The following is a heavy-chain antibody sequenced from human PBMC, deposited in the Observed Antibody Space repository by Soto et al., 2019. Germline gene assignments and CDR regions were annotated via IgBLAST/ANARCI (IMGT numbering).Heavy chain of an antibody. CDR3: ARAGAAAGFHYYYMDV. V-gene: IGHV3-13*01. CDR2: IGTAGDT. J-gene: IGHJ6*03. D-gene: IGHD6-13*01. Sequence: ESGGGLVQPGGSLRLSCAASGFTFSSYDMHWVRQATGKGLEWVSAIGTAGDTYYPGSVKGRFTISRENAKNSLYLQMNSLRDGDTAVYYCARAGAAAGFHYYYMDVWGKVTTVTVSS. CDR1: GFTFSSYD.